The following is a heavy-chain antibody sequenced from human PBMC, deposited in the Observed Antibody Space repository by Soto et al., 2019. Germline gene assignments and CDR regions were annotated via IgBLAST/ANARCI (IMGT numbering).Heavy chain of an antibody. V-gene: IGHV3-23*01. CDR3: ARDNLAVQGAFDH. Sequence: GGSLRLSCAASGFTFSSYAMSWVRQAPGKGLEWVSAISGSGGSTYYADSVKGRFTISRDNSKNTLYLQMNSLRAEDTAVYYCARDNLAVQGAFDHWGQGALVTVSS. CDR2: ISGSGGST. CDR1: GFTFSSYA. J-gene: IGHJ4*02. D-gene: IGHD3-10*02.